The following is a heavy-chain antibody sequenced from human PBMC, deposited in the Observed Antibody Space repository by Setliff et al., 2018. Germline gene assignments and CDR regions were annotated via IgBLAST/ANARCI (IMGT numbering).Heavy chain of an antibody. Sequence: ASVKVSCKVSGYTLTELSRHWVRQAPGKGLEWMGGFDPEDGETIYAQKFQGRVTMTEDTSTDTAYMELSSVTAADTAVYYCARVPRLTDMRNAFDIWGQGTMVTVSS. CDR2: FDPEDGET. CDR1: GYTLTELS. V-gene: IGHV1-24*01. CDR3: ARVPRLTDMRNAFDI. D-gene: IGHD2-15*01. J-gene: IGHJ3*02.